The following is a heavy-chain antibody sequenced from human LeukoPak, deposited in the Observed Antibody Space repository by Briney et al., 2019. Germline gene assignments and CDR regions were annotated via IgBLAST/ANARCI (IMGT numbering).Heavy chain of an antibody. Sequence: GGSLRLSCAASGFTISSYAMHWVRQAPGKGLEYVSAISSNGGSTYYANSVKGRFTISRDNSKNTLYLQMGSLRAEDMAVYYCAREFLRSNRIAVGRGGPFDPWGQGTLVTVSS. D-gene: IGHD6-19*01. J-gene: IGHJ5*02. CDR2: ISSNGGST. V-gene: IGHV3-64*01. CDR1: GFTISSYA. CDR3: AREFLRSNRIAVGRGGPFDP.